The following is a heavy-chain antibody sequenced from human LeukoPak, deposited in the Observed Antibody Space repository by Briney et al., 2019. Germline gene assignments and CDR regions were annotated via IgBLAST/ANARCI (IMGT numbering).Heavy chain of an antibody. V-gene: IGHV1-2*02. CDR2: INPNSGGT. D-gene: IGHD6-13*01. J-gene: IGHJ5*02. Sequence: ASVKVSCKASGYTFTGYFIHWVRQAPGQGLEWMGWINPNSGGTNYAQKFQGRVTMTRDTSISTAYMELSRLRSDDTAVYYCARVLTAAVNWFDPWGQGTLVTVSS. CDR1: GYTFTGYF. CDR3: ARVLTAAVNWFDP.